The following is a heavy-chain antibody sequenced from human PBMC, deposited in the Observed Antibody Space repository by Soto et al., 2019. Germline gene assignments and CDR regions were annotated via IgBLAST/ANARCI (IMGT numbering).Heavy chain of an antibody. D-gene: IGHD6-19*01. CDR3: ASTGAVAGLAFDI. CDR1: GYTFTGYY. CDR2: INPNSGGT. V-gene: IGHV1-2*04. Sequence: GASVKVSCKASGYTFTGYYMHWVRQAPGQGLEWMGWINPNSGGTNHAQKFQGWVTMTRDTSISTAYMELSRLRSDDTAVYYCASTGAVAGLAFDIWGQGTMVTVSS. J-gene: IGHJ3*02.